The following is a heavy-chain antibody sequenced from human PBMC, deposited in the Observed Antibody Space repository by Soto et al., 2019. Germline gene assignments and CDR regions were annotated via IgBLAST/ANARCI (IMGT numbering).Heavy chain of an antibody. Sequence: PRASVKVSCKASGYTFTGYYMHWVRQAPGQGLEWMGWINPNSGGTNYAQKFQGRVTMTRDTSISTAYMELSRLRSDDTAVYYCARDPSSGWYFSWFDPWGQGTLVTVSS. V-gene: IGHV1-2*02. CDR2: INPNSGGT. J-gene: IGHJ5*02. D-gene: IGHD6-19*01. CDR3: ARDPSSGWYFSWFDP. CDR1: GYTFTGYY.